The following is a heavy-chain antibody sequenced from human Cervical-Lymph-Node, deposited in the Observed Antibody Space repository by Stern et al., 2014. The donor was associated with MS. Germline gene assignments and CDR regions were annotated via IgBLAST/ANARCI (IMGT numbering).Heavy chain of an antibody. CDR1: GFSLDTPGVG. CDR3: AQVSVEVGGQFEY. D-gene: IGHD6-19*01. CDR2: IYWDDDR. J-gene: IGHJ4*02. Sequence: QVTLRESGPTLVKPTQTLTLTCSFSGFSLDTPGVGVGWIRQPPGKALEWLALIYWDDDRHYKPSLKSRLPLTKDPSKNQVVFTMTNMDPVDTATYHCAQVSVEVGGQFEYWGQGTLVTVSS. V-gene: IGHV2-5*02.